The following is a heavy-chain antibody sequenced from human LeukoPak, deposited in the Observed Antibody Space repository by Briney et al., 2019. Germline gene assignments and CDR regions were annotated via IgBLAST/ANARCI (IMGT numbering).Heavy chain of an antibody. V-gene: IGHV3-21*05. CDR1: GFIFRDYT. J-gene: IGHJ4*02. CDR3: ARDKDWAFDY. CDR2: IRSSGDDI. Sequence: PGGSLRLSCAASGFIFRDYTMTWVRQAPGKGLEWVSHIRSSGDDIRYADSVKGRFTISRDDAKNPLFLQMNNLRAEDTAVYYCARDKDWAFDYWGQGTLVTVSS. D-gene: IGHD3/OR15-3a*01.